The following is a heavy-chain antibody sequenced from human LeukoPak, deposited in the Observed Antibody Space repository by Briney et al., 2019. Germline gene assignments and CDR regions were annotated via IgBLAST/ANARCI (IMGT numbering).Heavy chain of an antibody. CDR3: ASLYDIVGTTVDY. CDR1: GYTFTSYA. J-gene: IGHJ4*02. V-gene: IGHV1-3*01. Sequence: GASVTVSCKASGYTFTSYAMHWVRQAPGQRLEWMGWINAGNGNTKYSQKFQGRVTITRDTSASTAYMELSSLRSEDTAVYYCASLYDIVGTTVDYWGQGTLVTVSS. CDR2: INAGNGNT. D-gene: IGHD1-26*01.